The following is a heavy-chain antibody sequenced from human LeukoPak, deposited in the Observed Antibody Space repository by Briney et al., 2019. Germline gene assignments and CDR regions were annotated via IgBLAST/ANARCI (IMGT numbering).Heavy chain of an antibody. CDR1: GFTFSSYS. J-gene: IGHJ6*03. D-gene: IGHD3-10*01. V-gene: IGHV3-48*01. Sequence: PGGSLRLSCAASGFTFSSYSMNWVRQALGKGLEWVSYISSSSSTIYYADSVKGRFTISRDNAKNSLYLQMNSLRAEDTAVYYCAKDGRVRGVIGYYYYYYMDVWGKGTTVTISS. CDR3: AKDGRVRGVIGYYYYYYMDV. CDR2: ISSSSSTI.